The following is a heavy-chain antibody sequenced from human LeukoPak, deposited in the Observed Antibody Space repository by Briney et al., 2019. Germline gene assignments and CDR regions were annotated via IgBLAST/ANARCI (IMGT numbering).Heavy chain of an antibody. CDR1: GGSFSGYY. CDR3: VRDFMYNTACTGC. CDR2: INHSGST. Sequence: SETLSLTCAVYGGSFSGYYWSWIRQPPGKGLEWIGEINHSGSTNYNPSLKSRVTISVDTSKNQFSLKLSTVTAADTAVYYCVRDFMYNTACTGCWGQGTLVTVSS. J-gene: IGHJ4*02. V-gene: IGHV4-34*01. D-gene: IGHD5-18*01.